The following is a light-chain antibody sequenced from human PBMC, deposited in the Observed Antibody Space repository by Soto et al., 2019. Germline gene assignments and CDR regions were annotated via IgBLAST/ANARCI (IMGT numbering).Light chain of an antibody. CDR3: CSYAGSYTLC. CDR2: DVN. V-gene: IGLV2-11*01. CDR1: SSDVGGYNY. J-gene: IGLJ1*01. Sequence: QSLVTQPRSVSGSPRQSVTISCTGTSSDVGGYNYVSWYQQHPGKPPKLMIYDVNKRPSGVPDRFSGSKSGNTASLTISGLQAQDEADYYCCSYAGSYTLCFGTGTTVTVL.